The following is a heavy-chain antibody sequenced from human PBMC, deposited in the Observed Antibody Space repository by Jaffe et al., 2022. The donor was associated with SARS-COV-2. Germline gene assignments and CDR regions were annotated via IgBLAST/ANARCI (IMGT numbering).Heavy chain of an antibody. CDR2: IVADSDNT. D-gene: IGHD6-13*01. J-gene: IGHJ6*02. V-gene: IGHV1-58*02. Sequence: QMQLVQSGPEVKKPGTSVKVSCKASGLTFSNSAMHWVRQTRGQRLEWIGWIVADSDNTNSARNFQGRVNITRDMSTGTAYMELSSLRPEDTAVYYCVAGRRSTIWSGAYYYYYDLDVWGQGTTVTVSS. CDR3: VAGRRSTIWSGAYYYYYDLDV. CDR1: GLTFSNSA.